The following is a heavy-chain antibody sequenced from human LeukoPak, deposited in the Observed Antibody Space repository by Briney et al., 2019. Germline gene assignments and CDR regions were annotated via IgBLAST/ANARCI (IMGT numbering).Heavy chain of an antibody. Sequence: ASVKVSCKVSGYTLTELSMHWVRRAPGKGGEWMGGFDPEDGETIYAQKLQGRVTMTEDTSTDTAYMELSSMRSEDTAVYYCATDLGKDAFDIWGQGTMVTVSS. CDR2: FDPEDGET. J-gene: IGHJ3*02. D-gene: IGHD7-27*01. CDR1: GYTLTELS. V-gene: IGHV1-24*01. CDR3: ATDLGKDAFDI.